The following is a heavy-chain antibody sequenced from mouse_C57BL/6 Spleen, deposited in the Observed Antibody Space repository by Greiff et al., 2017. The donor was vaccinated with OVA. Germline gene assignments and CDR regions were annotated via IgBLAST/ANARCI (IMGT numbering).Heavy chain of an antibody. CDR3: ARGYDYAMDY. Sequence: QVQLKESGAELVKPGASVKISCKASGYAFSSYWMNWVTQRPGPGLEWIGQIYPGDGDTNYNGKFKGKATLTADKSSSTAYMQLSSLTSEDSAVYFCARGYDYAMDYWGQGTSVTVSS. CDR2: IYPGDGDT. D-gene: IGHD1-1*02. CDR1: GYAFSSYW. J-gene: IGHJ4*01. V-gene: IGHV1-80*01.